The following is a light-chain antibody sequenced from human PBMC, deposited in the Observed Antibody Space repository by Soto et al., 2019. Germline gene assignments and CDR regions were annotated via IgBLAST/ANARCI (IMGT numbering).Light chain of an antibody. CDR2: DVS. CDR1: SSDVGGYNY. CDR3: SSYTSSSTLL. J-gene: IGLJ1*01. V-gene: IGLV2-14*01. Sequence: QSALTQPASVSGSPGQSITISCTGTSSDVGGYNYVSWYQQHPGKAPKLMIYDVSNRPSGVSNRFSDSKSGNTASLTISGLQAEDEADYYCSSYTSSSTLLFGTGTKLTVL.